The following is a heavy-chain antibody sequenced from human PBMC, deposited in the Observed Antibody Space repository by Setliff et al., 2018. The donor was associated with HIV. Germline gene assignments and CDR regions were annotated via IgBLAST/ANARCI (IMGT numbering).Heavy chain of an antibody. Sequence: SETLSLTCAVYGGPLSGHYWSWIRQPPGQGLEWIGETSHSGKTNYNPSLKSRVTISVDTSKKQFSLKLTSVTAADTALYYCVRGGAIPEGDVFDVWGLGKLVTVSS. CDR1: GGPLSGHY. CDR2: TSHSGKT. V-gene: IGHV4-34*01. CDR3: VRGGAIPEGDVFDV. J-gene: IGHJ3*01.